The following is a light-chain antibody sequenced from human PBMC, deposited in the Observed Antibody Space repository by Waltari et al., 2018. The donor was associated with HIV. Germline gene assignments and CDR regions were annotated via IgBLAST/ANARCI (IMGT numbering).Light chain of an antibody. J-gene: IGLJ3*02. Sequence: QSALTQPASVSGSPGQSITISCTGTSSDIGGYKYVSWYQQQPGKAPKLMISEVSNRPSGVSNRFSGSKSGNTASLTISGLQAEDEADYYCSSYTTSNTWVFGGGTKLTVL. CDR3: SSYTTSNTWV. V-gene: IGLV2-14*01. CDR1: SSDIGGYKY. CDR2: EVS.